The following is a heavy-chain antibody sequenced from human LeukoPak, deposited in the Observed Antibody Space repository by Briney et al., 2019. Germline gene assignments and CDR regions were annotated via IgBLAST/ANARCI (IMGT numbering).Heavy chain of an antibody. CDR1: GFTFSSSA. Sequence: HTGGSLRLSCAASGFTFSSSAMSWVRQAPGKGLEWVSGISGSGDSKYYADSVKGRLTISRDNSKNTLYLQMNSLRAEDTAVYYCAKVGGGYFFDPWGQGTLVTVSS. D-gene: IGHD5-12*01. J-gene: IGHJ5*02. CDR2: ISGSGDSK. V-gene: IGHV3-23*01. CDR3: AKVGGGYFFDP.